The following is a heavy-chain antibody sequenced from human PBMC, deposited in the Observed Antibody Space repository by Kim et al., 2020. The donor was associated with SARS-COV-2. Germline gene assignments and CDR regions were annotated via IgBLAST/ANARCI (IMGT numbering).Heavy chain of an antibody. Sequence: SETLSLTCTVSGGSVSSGSYYWSWIRQPPGKGLEWIGYIYYSGSTNYNPSLKSRVTISVDTSKNQFSLKLSSVTAADTAVYYCARARRYYDFWKDTGERLGPNWXXXWGQGXXVTVSS. J-gene: IGHJ5*02. V-gene: IGHV4-61*01. CDR1: GGSVSSGSYY. D-gene: IGHD3-3*01. CDR2: IYYSGST. CDR3: ARARRYYDFWKDTGERLGPNWXXX.